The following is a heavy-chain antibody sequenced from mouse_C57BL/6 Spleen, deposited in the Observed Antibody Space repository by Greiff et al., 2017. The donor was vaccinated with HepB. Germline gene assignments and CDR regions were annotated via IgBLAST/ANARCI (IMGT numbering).Heavy chain of an antibody. V-gene: IGHV1-55*01. CDR2: IYPGSGST. J-gene: IGHJ4*01. Sequence: QVQLQQPGAELVKPGASVKMSCKASGYTFTSYWITWVKQRPGQGLEWIGDIYPGSGSTNYNEKFKSKATLTVDTSSSTAYMQLSSLTSEDSAVYYCARGDGYYGEGAMDYWGQGTSVTVSS. CDR3: ARGDGYYGEGAMDY. CDR1: GYTFTSYW. D-gene: IGHD2-3*01.